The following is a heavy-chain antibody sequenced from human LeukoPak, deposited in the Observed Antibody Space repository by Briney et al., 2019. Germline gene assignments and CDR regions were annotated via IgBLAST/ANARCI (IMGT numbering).Heavy chain of an antibody. V-gene: IGHV1-2*02. CDR1: GYTFTGYY. CDR2: INPNSGGA. J-gene: IGHJ6*03. D-gene: IGHD6-13*01. CDR3: ARSSPPTYYHFYYYMDV. Sequence: ASVTVSCKASGYTFTGYYMHWVRQAPGQGLEWMGWINPNSGGAKYAQNFQGRVIMTTDMSISTAYMELSSLRSDDTAVYYCARSSPPTYYHFYYYMDVWGKGSTVTVSS.